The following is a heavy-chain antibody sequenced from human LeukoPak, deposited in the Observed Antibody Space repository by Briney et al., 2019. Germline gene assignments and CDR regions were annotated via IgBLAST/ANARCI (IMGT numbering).Heavy chain of an antibody. CDR3: ARAPSDIVVVTAIDY. Sequence: ASVKVSCKASGYTFTSYGISWVRQAPGQGLEWMGWISAYNGNTNYAQKPQGRVTMTTDTSTSTAYMELRSLRSDDTAVYYCARAPSDIVVVTAIDYWGQGTLVTVSS. CDR1: GYTFTSYG. CDR2: ISAYNGNT. J-gene: IGHJ4*02. V-gene: IGHV1-18*01. D-gene: IGHD2-21*02.